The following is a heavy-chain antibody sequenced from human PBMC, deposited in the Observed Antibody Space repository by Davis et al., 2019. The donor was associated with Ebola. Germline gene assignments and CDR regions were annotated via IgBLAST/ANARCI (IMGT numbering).Heavy chain of an antibody. CDR1: GYSFISYW. J-gene: IGHJ4*02. D-gene: IGHD6-13*01. Sequence: GESLKISCKGSGYSFISYWIGWVRQMPGKGLEWMGIIYPGDSDTRYSPSFQGQVTISADKSISTAYLQWSSLKASDTAMYYCARQTVAAWSYFDYWGQGTLVTVSS. V-gene: IGHV5-51*01. CDR3: ARQTVAAWSYFDY. CDR2: IYPGDSDT.